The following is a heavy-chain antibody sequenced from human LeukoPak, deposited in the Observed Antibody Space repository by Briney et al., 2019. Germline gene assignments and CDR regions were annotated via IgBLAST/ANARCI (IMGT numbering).Heavy chain of an antibody. J-gene: IGHJ4*02. Sequence: SETLSLTCSVSGGSISTSYWSWIRQPAGKGLEWIGRIYTSGSTDYNPSLKSRVTMSVDTSKNHFSLNLSSVTAADTAVYYCARRKIRYCSSTSCPYYFDYWGQGTLVTVSS. V-gene: IGHV4-4*07. CDR2: IYTSGST. CDR1: GGSISTSY. CDR3: ARRKIRYCSSTSCPYYFDY. D-gene: IGHD2-2*01.